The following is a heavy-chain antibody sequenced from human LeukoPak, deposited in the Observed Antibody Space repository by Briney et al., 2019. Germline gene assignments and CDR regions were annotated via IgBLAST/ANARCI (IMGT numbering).Heavy chain of an antibody. CDR3: ARKAHDTSGSFDY. Sequence: GASVKVSCKASGFTFTGHYMHWVRQAPGQGLEWMGWINPNSGGTDYAQKFQGRVTMTRDTSISTAYMELTRLRSDDTAVYYCARKAHDTSGSFDYWGQGTLVTVSS. CDR1: GFTFTGHY. D-gene: IGHD3-22*01. J-gene: IGHJ4*02. CDR2: INPNSGGT. V-gene: IGHV1-2*02.